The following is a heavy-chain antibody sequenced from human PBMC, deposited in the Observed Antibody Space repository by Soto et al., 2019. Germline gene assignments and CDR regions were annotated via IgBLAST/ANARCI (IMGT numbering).Heavy chain of an antibody. Sequence: GGSLRLSCAASGFTVSSNYMSWVRQAPGKGLEWVSVIYSGGSTYYADSVKGRFTISRDNSKNTLYLQMNSLRAEDTAVYYCARDTGHWGLLYGSGSRDLDYWGQGTLVTVSS. D-gene: IGHD3-10*01. J-gene: IGHJ4*02. CDR3: ARDTGHWGLLYGSGSRDLDY. CDR1: GFTVSSNY. V-gene: IGHV3-66*01. CDR2: IYSGGST.